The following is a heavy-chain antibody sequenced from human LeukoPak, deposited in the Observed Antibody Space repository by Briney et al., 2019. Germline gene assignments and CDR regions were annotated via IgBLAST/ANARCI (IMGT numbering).Heavy chain of an antibody. CDR2: IYYSGST. CDR1: GGSISSSYYY. CDR3: ARHGPHWFDP. Sequence: SETLSLTCTVSGGSISSSYYYWGWIRQPPGKGLEWIGSIYYSGSTYYNPSLKSRVTISVDTSKNQFSLKLSSVTAADTAVYYCARHGPHWFDPWGQGTLVTVSS. V-gene: IGHV4-39*01. J-gene: IGHJ5*02.